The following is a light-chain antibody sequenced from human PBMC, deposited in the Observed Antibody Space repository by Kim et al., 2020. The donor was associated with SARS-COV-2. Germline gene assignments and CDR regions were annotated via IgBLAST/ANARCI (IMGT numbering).Light chain of an antibody. CDR2: EVS. CDR3: SSYIRGSTNYV. CDR1: ISDVGGYKY. Sequence: QSITISCTGTISDVGGYKYVSWYQQHPGKAPKLVIYEVSNRPSGVSNRFSGSKSGNTASLTISGLQAEDEADYYCSSYIRGSTNYVFGTGTKVTVL. J-gene: IGLJ1*01. V-gene: IGLV2-14*01.